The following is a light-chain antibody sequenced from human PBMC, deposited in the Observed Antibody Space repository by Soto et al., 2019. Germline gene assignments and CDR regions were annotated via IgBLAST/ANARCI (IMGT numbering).Light chain of an antibody. Sequence: EIVMTQSPATLSVSPGERATLSCRASQSVGSNLAWYQQKPGQAPRLLIYVASTRATGIPARFSGSGSGTEFTLTISSLQSEDFVVYYCQQYNNWPHITFGQGTRLEIK. CDR2: VAS. V-gene: IGKV3-15*01. J-gene: IGKJ5*01. CDR1: QSVGSN. CDR3: QQYNNWPHIT.